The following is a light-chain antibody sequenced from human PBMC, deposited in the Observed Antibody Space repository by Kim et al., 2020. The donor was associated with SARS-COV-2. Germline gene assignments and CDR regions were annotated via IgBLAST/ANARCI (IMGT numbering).Light chain of an antibody. J-gene: IGLJ1*01. V-gene: IGLV2-14*01. CDR1: SSDIGHANY. CDR3: SSYTTCASYV. Sequence: QSALTQPASVSGSPGQSITISCTGSSSDIGHANYVSWYQQYPGKAPKLMIFNVAQRPSGISNRFSGSKSGDTASLTISGLQAEDEADYYCSSYTTCASYVFGTGTKVTVL. CDR2: NVA.